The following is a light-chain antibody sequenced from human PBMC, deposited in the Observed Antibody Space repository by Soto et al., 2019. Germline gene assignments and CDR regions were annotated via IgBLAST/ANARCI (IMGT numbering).Light chain of an antibody. Sequence: EIVMTQSPATLSASPGERATLSCRASQIVSSSYLAWYQQKPGQAPSLVIYGASNRATGIPARFSGSGSGTEFTLTISSLQSEDCAVYYCQQYNNRQLTFGQGTKVDIK. J-gene: IGKJ1*01. CDR3: QQYNNRQLT. V-gene: IGKV3D-15*01. CDR2: GAS. CDR1: QIVSSSY.